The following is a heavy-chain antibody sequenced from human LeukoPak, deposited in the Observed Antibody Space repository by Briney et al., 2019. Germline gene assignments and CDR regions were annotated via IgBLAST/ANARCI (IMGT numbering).Heavy chain of an antibody. V-gene: IGHV3-9*01. D-gene: IGHD6-13*01. CDR2: ISWNSGSI. J-gene: IGHJ4*02. CDR3: AKDLRHSNSWYGSYLDY. CDR1: GFPFEDYA. Sequence: GGSLRLSCTASGFPFEDYAMHWVRQAPGKGLEWVSGISWNSGSIGYADSVRGRFTISRDNAKNSLYLHMNSLRAEDTALYYCAKDLRHSNSWYGSYLDYWGQGTLVTVSS.